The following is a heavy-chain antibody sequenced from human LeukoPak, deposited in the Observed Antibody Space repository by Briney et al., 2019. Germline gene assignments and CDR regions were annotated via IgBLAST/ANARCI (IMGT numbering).Heavy chain of an antibody. CDR3: PREGGPYRPLDY. J-gene: IGHJ4*02. Sequence: SETLSLTCGVSGGSITNTNYWTWVHQPPGKGLEWIGEVNLQGSTNYNPSLMGRVAISVDTSENHISLQLTSVTAADTAVYYCPREGGPYRPLDYSGQGTLVTVSS. CDR2: VNLQGST. CDR1: GGSITNTNY. V-gene: IGHV4-4*02.